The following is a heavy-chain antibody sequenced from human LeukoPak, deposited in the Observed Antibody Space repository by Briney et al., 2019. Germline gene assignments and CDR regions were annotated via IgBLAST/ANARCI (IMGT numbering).Heavy chain of an antibody. CDR3: AKDLYQGAAGTSFLARPGRMDV. V-gene: IGHV3-30*18. J-gene: IGHJ6*02. D-gene: IGHD6-13*01. CDR1: GFTFSSYG. Sequence: GGSLRLSCAASGFTFSSYGMHWVRQAPGKGLEWVAVISYDGSNKYYADSVKGRFTISRDNSKNTLYLQMNSLRAEETAVYYCAKDLYQGAAGTSFLARPGRMDVWGQGTTVTVSS. CDR2: ISYDGSNK.